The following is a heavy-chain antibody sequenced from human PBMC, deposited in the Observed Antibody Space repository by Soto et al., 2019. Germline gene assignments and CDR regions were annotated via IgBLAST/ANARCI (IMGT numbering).Heavy chain of an antibody. J-gene: IGHJ4*02. V-gene: IGHV3-48*02. Sequence: EVQLVESGGGLVQPGGSLKLSCAVSGFTFSSHAMNWVRQAPGKGLEWVAYIHGTRSIIYYADSVKGRFTIYRDNAKNSLYLQIDSLRDEDTALYYCARDARHADYDYWGQGTLVTVSS. CDR3: ARDARHADYDY. D-gene: IGHD3-16*01. CDR1: GFTFSSHA. CDR2: IHGTRSII.